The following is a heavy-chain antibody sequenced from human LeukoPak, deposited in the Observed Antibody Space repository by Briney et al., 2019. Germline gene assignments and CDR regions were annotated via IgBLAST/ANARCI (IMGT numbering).Heavy chain of an antibody. CDR2: ISAYTGNT. CDR3: ARSYSSSSNIDY. V-gene: IGHV1-18*01. D-gene: IGHD6-6*01. Sequence: GASVKVSCKASGYPFTSYGITWVRQAPGQGPEWMGWISAYTGNTNYAQKFQGRVSMTTGTSTTTAYMELRSLRSDDTAVYYCARSYSSSSNIDYWGQGTLVTVSS. J-gene: IGHJ4*02. CDR1: GYPFTSYG.